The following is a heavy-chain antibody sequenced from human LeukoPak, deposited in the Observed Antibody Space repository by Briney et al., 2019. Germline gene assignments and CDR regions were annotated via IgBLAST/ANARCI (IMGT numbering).Heavy chain of an antibody. CDR3: ARIYSSGWYRGDY. Sequence: SETLSLTCTVSGGSISSSSYYWGWSRQPPGKGLEWIGSIYYSGSTYYNPSLKSRVTISVDTSKNQFSLKLSSVTAADTAVYYCARIYSSGWYRGDYWGQGTLVTVSS. V-gene: IGHV4-39*01. J-gene: IGHJ4*02. CDR2: IYYSGST. CDR1: GGSISSSSYY. D-gene: IGHD6-19*01.